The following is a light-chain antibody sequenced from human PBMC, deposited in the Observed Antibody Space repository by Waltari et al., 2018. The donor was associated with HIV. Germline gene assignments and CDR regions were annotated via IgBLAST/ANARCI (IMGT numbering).Light chain of an antibody. V-gene: IGLV1-44*01. Sequence: QSVLTQPPSASGTPGQRVTISCSGSISNIGSNTVNWYQQLPGTAPKLLIYTTNQRPSGVPDRFSGSKSGASASLAISGLQSDDEADYYCGTWDDSLNGPVFGGGTKLTVL. J-gene: IGLJ3*02. CDR3: GTWDDSLNGPV. CDR2: TTN. CDR1: ISNIGSNT.